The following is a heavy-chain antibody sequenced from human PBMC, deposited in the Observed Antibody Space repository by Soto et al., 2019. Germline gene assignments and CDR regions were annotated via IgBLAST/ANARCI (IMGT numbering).Heavy chain of an antibody. Sequence: QVQVVESGGGVVQPGRSLRLSCAASGFTFSNYGMHWVRQAPGKGLDWVALISYDGSIEYYSESVKGRFTMSRDNSENTLYLQMNSLRTEDTAVYFCGRDWVWFGAHPIDNWGQGTLVTVSS. CDR3: GRDWVWFGAHPIDN. D-gene: IGHD3-10*01. J-gene: IGHJ4*02. CDR2: ISYDGSIE. CDR1: GFTFSNYG. V-gene: IGHV3-30*03.